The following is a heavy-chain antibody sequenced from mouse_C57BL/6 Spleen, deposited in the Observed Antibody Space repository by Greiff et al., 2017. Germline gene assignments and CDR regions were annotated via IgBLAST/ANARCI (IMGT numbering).Heavy chain of an antibody. CDR2: IDPSDSET. V-gene: IGHV1-52*01. CDR3: ARFGGLRPSFYAMDY. CDR1: GYTFTSYW. Sequence: VQLQQPGAELVRPGSSVKLSCKASGYTFTSYWMHWVKQRPIQGLEWIGNIDPSDSETHYNQKFKDKATLTVDKSSSTAYMQLSSLTSEDSAVYYCARFGGLRPSFYAMDYWGQGTSGTVSS. J-gene: IGHJ4*01. D-gene: IGHD3-2*02.